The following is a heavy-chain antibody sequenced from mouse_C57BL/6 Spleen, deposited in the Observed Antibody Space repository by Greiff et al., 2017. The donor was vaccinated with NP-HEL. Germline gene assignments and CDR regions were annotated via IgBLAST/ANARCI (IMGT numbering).Heavy chain of an antibody. V-gene: IGHV1-82*01. Sequence: LQESGPELVKPGASVKISCKASGYAFSSSWMNWVKQRPGKGLEWIGRIYPGDGDTNYNGKFKGKATLTADKSSSTAYMQLSSLTSEDSAVYFCARERDLYSNDYFDYWGQGTTLTVSS. CDR2: IYPGDGDT. CDR3: ARERDLYSNDYFDY. J-gene: IGHJ2*01. CDR1: GYAFSSSW. D-gene: IGHD2-5*01.